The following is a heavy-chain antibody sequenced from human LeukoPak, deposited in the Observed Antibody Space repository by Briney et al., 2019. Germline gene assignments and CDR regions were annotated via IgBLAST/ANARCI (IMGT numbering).Heavy chain of an antibody. CDR1: GYTFTSYG. CDR3: ARDQAGWLRKGFDY. D-gene: IGHD5-12*01. V-gene: IGHV1-18*01. J-gene: IGHJ4*02. CDR2: ISAYNGNT. Sequence: ASVKVSCKASGYTFTSYGISWVRQAPGQGLEWMGWISAYNGNTNYAQKLQGRVTMTRDTSTSTVYMELSSLRSEDTAVYYCARDQAGWLRKGFDYWGQGTLVTVSS.